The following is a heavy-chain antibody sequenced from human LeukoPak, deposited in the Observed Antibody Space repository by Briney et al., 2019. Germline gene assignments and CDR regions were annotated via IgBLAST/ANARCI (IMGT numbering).Heavy chain of an antibody. CDR1: GFTFSSYG. CDR2: ISYDGSNK. J-gene: IGHJ4*02. Sequence: GGSLRLSCAASGFTFSSYGMHWVRQAPGKGLEWVAVISYDGSNKYYADSVKGRFTISRDNSKNTLYLQMNSLRAEDTAVYYCAKDRRSYCSSTSCYIGNYRGQGTLVTVSS. D-gene: IGHD2-2*02. V-gene: IGHV3-30*18. CDR3: AKDRRSYCSSTSCYIGNY.